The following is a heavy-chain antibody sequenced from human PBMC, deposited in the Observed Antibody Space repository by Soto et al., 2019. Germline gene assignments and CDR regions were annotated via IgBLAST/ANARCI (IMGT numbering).Heavy chain of an antibody. CDR2: IKSKTDGGTA. D-gene: IGHD3-9*01. V-gene: IGHV3-15*01. CDR1: GLNFSHPS. CDR3: TTGIYYDILTGYHGVAY. Sequence: GFLWLACAPSGLNFSHPSMTWVRPAAGKGLQWVGRIKSKTDGGTADYAAPVKGRFTISRDDSKNTVYLQMNRLQTEDTAVYYCTTGIYYDILTGYHGVAYWGQGTLVTVPS. J-gene: IGHJ4*02.